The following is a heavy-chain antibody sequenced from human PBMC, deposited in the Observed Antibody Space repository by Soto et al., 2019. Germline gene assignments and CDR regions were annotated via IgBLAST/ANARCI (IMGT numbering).Heavy chain of an antibody. CDR1: VASISSGGYY. V-gene: IGHV4-31*03. CDR2: IYYSGST. CDR3: ARESKYDTSGYPPWFAP. Sequence: QVPLQESGPGLVKPSQTLSLTCTVSVASISSGGYYWSWIRQHPGEGLEWIGYIYYSGSTSYNPSLQSRVTISVDTSKNQFSLQLTSVPAADTAVYYCARESKYDTSGYPPWFAPWGQGTLVTVSS. D-gene: IGHD3-22*01. J-gene: IGHJ5*02.